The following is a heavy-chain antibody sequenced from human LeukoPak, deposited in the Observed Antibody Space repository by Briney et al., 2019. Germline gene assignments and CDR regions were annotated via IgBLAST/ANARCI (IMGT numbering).Heavy chain of an antibody. CDR1: GFTFSSYG. Sequence: GGSLRLSCAASGFTFSSYGMHWVRQAPGKGLEWVAFIRYDGSNKYYADSVKGRFTIYRDNSTNTLYLQMNSLRAEDTAVYYCAKDDHDIVVVPAAIAYWGQGTLVTVSS. CDR3: AKDDHDIVVVPAAIAY. CDR2: IRYDGSNK. J-gene: IGHJ4*02. D-gene: IGHD2-2*01. V-gene: IGHV3-30*02.